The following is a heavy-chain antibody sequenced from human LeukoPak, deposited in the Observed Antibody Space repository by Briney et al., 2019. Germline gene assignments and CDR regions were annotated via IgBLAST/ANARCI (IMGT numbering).Heavy chain of an antibody. V-gene: IGHV3-21*06. J-gene: IGHJ3*02. Sequence: GGSLRLSYAASGFIFRSFSMTWVRQAPGKGLEWVASISSTSNHKYHADSVKGRFTISRDNDKNSLYLQMNSLRAEDTALYYCATRVTADSYDASEIWGQGTMVTVSS. CDR3: ATRVTADSYDASEI. D-gene: IGHD6-13*01. CDR2: ISSTSNHK. CDR1: GFIFRSFS.